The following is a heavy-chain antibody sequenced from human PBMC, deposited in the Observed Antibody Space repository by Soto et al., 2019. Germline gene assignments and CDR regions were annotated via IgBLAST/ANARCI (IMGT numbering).Heavy chain of an antibody. Sequence: ASVKVSCKASGGTFSSYTISWVRQAPGQGLEWMGRIIPILGIANYAQKFQGRVTITADKSTSTAYMELSSLRSVDTAVYYCASIDYGDYNAFDIWGQGTMVTVSS. CDR3: ASIDYGDYNAFDI. CDR1: GGTFSSYT. J-gene: IGHJ3*02. V-gene: IGHV1-69*02. D-gene: IGHD4-17*01. CDR2: IIPILGIA.